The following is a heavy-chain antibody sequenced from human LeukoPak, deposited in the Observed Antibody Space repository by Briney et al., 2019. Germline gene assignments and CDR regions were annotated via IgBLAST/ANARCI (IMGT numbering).Heavy chain of an antibody. CDR2: VWYDGSSK. Sequence: PGQSLRLSCAASGFTFSSYGMNWVRQAPGKGLEWVGVVWYDGSSKNYGDSVKGRFTISRDNSKNMLYLEMNSPRAEHTAVYYCARDYGGNSYYFDYWGQGTLVTVSS. CDR3: ARDYGGNSYYFDY. D-gene: IGHD4-23*01. V-gene: IGHV3-33*01. J-gene: IGHJ4*02. CDR1: GFTFSSYG.